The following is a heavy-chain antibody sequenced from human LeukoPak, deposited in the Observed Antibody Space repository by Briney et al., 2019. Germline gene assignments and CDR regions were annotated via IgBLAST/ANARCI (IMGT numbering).Heavy chain of an antibody. CDR2: IYPGDSDT. CDR1: GYSFTSYW. Sequence: GESLKISCKGSGYSFTSYWIAWVRQMPGKGLEWMGFIYPGDSDTRYSPSFQGQVTISADKSISTAYLQWSSLKASDTAMYYRARRDYYDIGPFDPWGQGTLVTVSS. V-gene: IGHV5-51*01. D-gene: IGHD3-22*01. CDR3: ARRDYYDIGPFDP. J-gene: IGHJ5*02.